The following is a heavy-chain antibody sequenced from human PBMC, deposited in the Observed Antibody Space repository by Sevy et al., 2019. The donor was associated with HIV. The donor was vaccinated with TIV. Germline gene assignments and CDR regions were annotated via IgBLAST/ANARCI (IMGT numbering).Heavy chain of an antibody. D-gene: IGHD2-21*02. CDR3: ARVDVACVDGDCDAFYFYGMDV. V-gene: IGHV3-7*01. Sequence: GGSRRLACAASGFTFSGFWMTWVRQAPGKGLEWVANIKPDGREKNYVDSVKGRVTISRDNAKNSGYLQMNTRRAEDTAVYYGARVDVACVDGDCDAFYFYGMDVWGQGTTVTVSS. CDR1: GFTFSGFW. CDR2: IKPDGREK. J-gene: IGHJ6*02.